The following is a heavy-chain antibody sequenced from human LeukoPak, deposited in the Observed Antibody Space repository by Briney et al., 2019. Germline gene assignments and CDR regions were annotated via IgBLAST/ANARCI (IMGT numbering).Heavy chain of an antibody. CDR3: ARRGTTYCTVDSCHPSWFDP. V-gene: IGHV3-11*03. CDR2: INGSSSDT. Sequence: PGGSLRLSCAASGFTFSDYYMTWIRQAPGRGPEWISYINGSSSDTKYADSVKGRFTISRDNAKNSLYLLMNSLRAEDTAVYYCARRGTTYCTVDSCHPSWFDPWGQGTLVTVSS. D-gene: IGHD2-15*01. CDR1: GFTFSDYY. J-gene: IGHJ5*02.